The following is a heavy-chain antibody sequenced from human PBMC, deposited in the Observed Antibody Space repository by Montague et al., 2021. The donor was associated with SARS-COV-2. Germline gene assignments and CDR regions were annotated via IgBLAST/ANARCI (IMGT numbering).Heavy chain of an antibody. CDR3: ACASEYYYHPFDY. CDR2: IYSNGDT. V-gene: IGHV4-4*07. CDR1: GASMSGYH. J-gene: IGHJ4*01. Sequence: SETLSLTCTVSGASMSGYHWSWIWQPAGKALERNGSIYSNGDTSYNSSLNIRLTMSVDTSARQFSLTMTSVSAADTAIYYCACASEYYYHPFDYWGHGNLVTVSS. D-gene: IGHD2/OR15-2a*01.